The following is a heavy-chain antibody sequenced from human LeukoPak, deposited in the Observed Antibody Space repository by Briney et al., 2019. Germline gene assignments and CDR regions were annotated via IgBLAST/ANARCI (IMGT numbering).Heavy chain of an antibody. CDR3: ARAVYYDFWSGYYFDY. Sequence: GGSLRLSCAASGFTFSRYAMSWARQAPGKGLEWVSAITGSGGNTYYTDSVKGRFAISRDNSMNTLYLQMNSLRAEDTAVYYCARAVYYDFWSGYYFDYWGQGTLVTVSS. J-gene: IGHJ4*02. CDR1: GFTFSRYA. CDR2: ITGSGGNT. D-gene: IGHD3-3*01. V-gene: IGHV3-23*01.